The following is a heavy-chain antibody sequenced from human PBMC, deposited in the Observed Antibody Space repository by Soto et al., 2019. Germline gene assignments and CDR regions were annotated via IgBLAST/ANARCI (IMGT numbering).Heavy chain of an antibody. Sequence: GESLKISCEGSGYSFTSYWIGWARQMSGKGLEWMGIINPGDSDTRYSPSFQGQVTISVDKSINTAYLHWSSLKASDTAMYYCARRPNLAQGMDVWGQGTTVTVS. CDR3: ARRPNLAQGMDV. V-gene: IGHV5-51*01. J-gene: IGHJ6*02. CDR1: GYSFTSYW. CDR2: INPGDSDT.